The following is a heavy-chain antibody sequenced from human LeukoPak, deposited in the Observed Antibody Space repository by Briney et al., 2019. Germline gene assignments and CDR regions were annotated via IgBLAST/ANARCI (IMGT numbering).Heavy chain of an antibody. Sequence: SVKVSRKASGYTFTGYHMHWVRQAPGQGPGWGGGIIPILGTANYAQKFQGRVTITTDESTSTAYMELSSLRSEDTAVYYCASYDSSGYPYMDVWGKGTTVTVSS. CDR1: GYTFTGYH. J-gene: IGHJ6*03. CDR2: IIPILGTA. CDR3: ASYDSSGYPYMDV. V-gene: IGHV1-69*16. D-gene: IGHD3-22*01.